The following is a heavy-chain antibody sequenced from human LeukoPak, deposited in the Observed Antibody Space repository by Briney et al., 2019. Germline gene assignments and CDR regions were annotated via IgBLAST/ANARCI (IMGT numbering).Heavy chain of an antibody. Sequence: ASVKVSCKASGYTFTKYYIHWVRQAPGQGLEWMGVINPGGGGTNYAQMFQGRVTMTRDTSTSTVYMELSSLRSEDTAVYYCARVSHDYGDYVRQFLDYWGQGALVTVSS. V-gene: IGHV1-46*01. CDR2: INPGGGGT. CDR1: GYTFTKYY. J-gene: IGHJ4*02. D-gene: IGHD4-17*01. CDR3: ARVSHDYGDYVRQFLDY.